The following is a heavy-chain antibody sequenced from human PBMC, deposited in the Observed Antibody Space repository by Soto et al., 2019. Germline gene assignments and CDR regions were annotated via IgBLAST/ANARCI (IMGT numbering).Heavy chain of an antibody. CDR3: ARTGWPQSSYYFDY. J-gene: IGHJ4*02. CDR2: INEDGSEK. Sequence: XGSLRLSCAASGFSFSLFWMSWVRQTPGKGLEWVANINEDGSEKFFADSVKGRFTISRDNAKNSLSLQMNSLTADDTAVYYCARTGWPQSSYYFDYWGQGTLVTVSS. D-gene: IGHD3-16*01. V-gene: IGHV3-7*03. CDR1: GFSFSLFW.